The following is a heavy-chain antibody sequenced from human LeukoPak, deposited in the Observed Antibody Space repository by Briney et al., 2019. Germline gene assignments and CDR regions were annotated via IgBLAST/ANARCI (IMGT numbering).Heavy chain of an antibody. CDR3: ARESGGPCYDILTGYYPFDY. CDR2: ISSSSSYI. D-gene: IGHD3-9*01. J-gene: IGHJ4*02. Sequence: GGSLRLSCAASGFTFSSYSMNWVRQAPGKGLEWVSSISSSSSYIYYADSVKGRFTISRDNAKNSLYLQMNSLRAEDTAVYYCARESGGPCYDILTGYYPFDYWGRGTLVTVSS. V-gene: IGHV3-21*01. CDR1: GFTFSSYS.